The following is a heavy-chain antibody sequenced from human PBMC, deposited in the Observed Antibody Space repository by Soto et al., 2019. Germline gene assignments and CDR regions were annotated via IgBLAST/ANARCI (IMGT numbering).Heavy chain of an antibody. V-gene: IGHV3-53*01. Sequence: GGSLRLSCAASGVTVSSNYMSWVRQAPGKGLEWVSVIYSGGSTYYADSVKGRFTISRDNSKNTLYLQMNSLRAEDTAVYYCAREGIAAAGTYYYYGMDVWGQGTTVTVSS. CDR1: GVTVSSNY. J-gene: IGHJ6*02. CDR2: IYSGGST. D-gene: IGHD6-13*01. CDR3: AREGIAAAGTYYYYGMDV.